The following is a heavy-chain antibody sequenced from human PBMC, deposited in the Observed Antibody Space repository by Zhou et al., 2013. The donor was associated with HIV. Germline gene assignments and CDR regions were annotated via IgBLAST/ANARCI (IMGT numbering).Heavy chain of an antibody. Sequence: QVQLVQSGTEVKKPGASVKVSCKVSGYNIWSYGIGWVRQAPGQGLEWLGWINPYNGDTDYSEKFQGRLTLRKDTDTGTAYMELKSLTSDDTALYFCARAPTGGRSYFDYWGQGTLVSVSS. CDR2: INPYNGDT. J-gene: IGHJ4*02. CDR1: GYNIWSYG. D-gene: IGHD3-10*01. CDR3: ARAPTGGRSYFDY. V-gene: IGHV1-18*01.